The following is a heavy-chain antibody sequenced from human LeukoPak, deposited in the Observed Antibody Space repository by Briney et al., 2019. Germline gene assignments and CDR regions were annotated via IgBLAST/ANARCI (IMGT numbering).Heavy chain of an antibody. CDR2: INHSGST. J-gene: IGHJ4*02. D-gene: IGHD4-23*01. Sequence: KASETLSLTCAVYGGSFSGYYWSWIRQPPGKGLEWIGEINHSGSTNYNPSLKSRVTISVDTSKNQSSLKLSSVTAADTAVYYCARGGGTDYWGQGTLVTVSS. V-gene: IGHV4-34*01. CDR3: ARGGGTDY. CDR1: GGSFSGYY.